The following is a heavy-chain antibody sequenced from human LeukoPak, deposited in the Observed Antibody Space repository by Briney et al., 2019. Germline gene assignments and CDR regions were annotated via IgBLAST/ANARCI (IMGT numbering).Heavy chain of an antibody. D-gene: IGHD2-15*01. Sequence: GGSLRLSCAASGFTFDVYAMHWVRQAPGKGLEWVSGISWNSGSIGYADSVKGRFTISRDNAKNSLYLQMNSLRAEDTALYYCAKDSGGYIARNFDYWGQGTLVTVSS. V-gene: IGHV3-9*01. CDR1: GFTFDVYA. CDR3: AKDSGGYIARNFDY. CDR2: ISWNSGSI. J-gene: IGHJ4*02.